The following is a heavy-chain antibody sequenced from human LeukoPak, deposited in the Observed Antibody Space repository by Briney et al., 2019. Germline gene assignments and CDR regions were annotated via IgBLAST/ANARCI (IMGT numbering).Heavy chain of an antibody. J-gene: IGHJ4*02. V-gene: IGHV3-23*01. CDR3: ARDEGGDILTGYYEAPAYFDY. D-gene: IGHD3-9*01. CDR2: MSGSGGST. CDR1: GFTLSSYG. Sequence: GGSLRLSCAASGFTLSSYGMSWVRQAPGKGLEWVSVMSGSGGSTYYADSVKGRFTISRDNSKNTLYLQMNSLRAEDTAVYYCARDEGGDILTGYYEAPAYFDYWGQGTLVTVSS.